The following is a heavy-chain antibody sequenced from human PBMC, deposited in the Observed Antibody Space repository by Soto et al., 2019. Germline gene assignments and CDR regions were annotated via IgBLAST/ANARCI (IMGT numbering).Heavy chain of an antibody. D-gene: IGHD3-16*01. J-gene: IGHJ4*02. CDR2: IKRKSEGGVT. CDR3: TINLRGNRGGRIVDFEY. Sequence: SLRLSCAASGFNFTNAWMKWVRQFPGKGLEWVGRIKRKSEGGVTDYGAPVRGRFTISRDDSKSMLFLHMSSLKTEDTALYYCTINLRGNRGGRIVDFEYWGQGALVSGS. CDR1: GFNFTNAW. V-gene: IGHV3-15*01.